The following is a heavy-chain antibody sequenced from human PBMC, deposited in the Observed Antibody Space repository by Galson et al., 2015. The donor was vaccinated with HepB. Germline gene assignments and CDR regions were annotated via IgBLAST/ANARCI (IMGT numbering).Heavy chain of an antibody. Sequence: SLRLSCAASGFTSGLTFGDYGMHWVRQAPGKGLEWISSISWKSGSLAYADSVKGRFTISRDNAKNSLYLQMTNLRPEDTAFYYCAKVDIYSGSLDYWGQGTLVTVSS. J-gene: IGHJ4*02. CDR1: GFTSGLTFGDYG. CDR2: ISWKSGSL. CDR3: AKVDIYSGSLDY. V-gene: IGHV3-9*01. D-gene: IGHD1-26*01.